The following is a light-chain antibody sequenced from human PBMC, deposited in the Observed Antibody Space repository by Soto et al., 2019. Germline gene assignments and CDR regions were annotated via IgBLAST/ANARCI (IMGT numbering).Light chain of an antibody. CDR2: DAS. J-gene: IGKJ1*01. V-gene: IGKV1-5*01. CDR3: QQYDSFWT. CDR1: QTVSNN. Sequence: DILMTQSPSTLSVSLGERVTISCRASQTVSNNLAWYQQKPGQAPRLLISDASSWDSGIPARFSGSGSGTEFTLTISSLEPEDFAIYYCQQYDSFWTFGQGTKVDI.